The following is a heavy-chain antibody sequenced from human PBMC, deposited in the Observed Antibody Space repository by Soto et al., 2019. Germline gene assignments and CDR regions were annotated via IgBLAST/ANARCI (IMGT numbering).Heavy chain of an antibody. V-gene: IGHV4-59*01. CDR3: ARSTMVRGVRGPLV. D-gene: IGHD3-10*01. Sequence: PSETLSLTCTVSDGSISSYYWSWIRQPPGKGLEWIGYIYYSGSTNYNPSLKSRVTISVDTSKNQFSLKLSSVTAADTAVYYCARSTMVRGVRGPLVWGQGTTVTVSS. CDR1: DGSISSYY. J-gene: IGHJ6*02. CDR2: IYYSGST.